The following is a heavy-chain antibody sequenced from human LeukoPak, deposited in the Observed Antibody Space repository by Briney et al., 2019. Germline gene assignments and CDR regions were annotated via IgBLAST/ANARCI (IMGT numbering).Heavy chain of an antibody. D-gene: IGHD3-10*01. V-gene: IGHV4-34*01. Sequence: SETLSLTCAVYGGSFSGYYWSWIRQPPGKGLEWIGEINHSGSTNYNPSLKSRVTISVDTSKNQFSLKLSSVTAADTVVYYCARAPYYYGSGSYGSLDYWGQGTLVTVSS. CDR1: GGSFSGYY. J-gene: IGHJ4*02. CDR3: ARAPYYYGSGSYGSLDY. CDR2: INHSGST.